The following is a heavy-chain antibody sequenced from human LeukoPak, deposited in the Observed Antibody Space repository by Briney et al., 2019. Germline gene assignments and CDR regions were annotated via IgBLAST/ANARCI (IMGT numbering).Heavy chain of an antibody. D-gene: IGHD6-6*01. CDR2: ISAYNGNT. V-gene: IGHV1-18*01. Sequence: ASVKVSCKASGYTFTSYGISWVRQAPGQGLEWMGWISAYNGNTNYAQKLQGRVTMTTDTSTSTAYMELRSLRSDDTPVNYCARAEGWKQLSAKGNWFDPWGQGTLVTVSS. CDR3: ARAEGWKQLSAKGNWFDP. J-gene: IGHJ5*02. CDR1: GYTFTSYG.